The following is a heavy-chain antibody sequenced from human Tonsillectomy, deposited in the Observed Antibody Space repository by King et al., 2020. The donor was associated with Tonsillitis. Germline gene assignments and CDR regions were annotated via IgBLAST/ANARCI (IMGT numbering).Heavy chain of an antibody. J-gene: IGHJ2*01. CDR2: IYTSGST. CDR3: ARVSSGWYPPGYWYFDL. Sequence: QLQESGPGLVKPSQTLSLTCTVSGGSISSGSYYWSWIRQPAGKGLEWIGRIYTSGSTNYNPSLKSRVTMSVDTSKNQFSLKLSSVTAADTAVYYCARVSSGWYPPGYWYFDLWGRGTLVTVSS. V-gene: IGHV4-61*02. CDR1: GGSISSGSYY. D-gene: IGHD6-13*01.